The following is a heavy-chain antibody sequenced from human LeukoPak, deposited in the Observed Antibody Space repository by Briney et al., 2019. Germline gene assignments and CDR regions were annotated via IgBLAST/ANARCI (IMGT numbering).Heavy chain of an antibody. CDR3: ARDPTNTSGRYAYFDS. CDR1: GYTFTHHG. Sequence: ASVRVSCKASGYTFTHHGISWVRQAPGQGLEWMAWISRYNGDTHYAQKFQGRVTLTTDTSTTTAYMELRSLRSDDTAVYYCARDPTNTSGRYAYFDSWGQGTLVTVSS. CDR2: ISRYNGDT. V-gene: IGHV1-18*01. J-gene: IGHJ4*02. D-gene: IGHD6-19*01.